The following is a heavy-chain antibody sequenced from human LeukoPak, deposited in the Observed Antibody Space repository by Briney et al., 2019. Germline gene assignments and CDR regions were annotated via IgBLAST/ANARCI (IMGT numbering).Heavy chain of an antibody. Sequence: PSETLSLTCTVSGNSISSGDYYWSWIRQPPGKGLEWIGSIYHSGSTYYNPSLKSRVTISVDTSKNQFSLKLSSVTAADTAVYYCARATYYYDSSGLPRVNWFDPWGQGTLVTVSS. CDR2: IYHSGST. D-gene: IGHD3-22*01. V-gene: IGHV4-38-2*02. CDR1: GNSISSGDYY. CDR3: ARATYYYDSSGLPRVNWFDP. J-gene: IGHJ5*02.